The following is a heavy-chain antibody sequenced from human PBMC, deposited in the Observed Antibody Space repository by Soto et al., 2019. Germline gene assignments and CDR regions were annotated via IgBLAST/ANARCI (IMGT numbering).Heavy chain of an antibody. CDR3: ARGRYCTNGVCYTEFDY. J-gene: IGHJ4*02. Sequence: GGSLRLSCAASGFTFSSYSMNWVRQAPGKGLEWVSSISSSSYIYYADSVKGRFTISRDNAKNSLYLQMNSLRAEDTAVYYCARGRYCTNGVCYTEFDYWGQGTLVTVSS. D-gene: IGHD2-8*01. CDR2: ISSSSYI. V-gene: IGHV3-21*01. CDR1: GFTFSSYS.